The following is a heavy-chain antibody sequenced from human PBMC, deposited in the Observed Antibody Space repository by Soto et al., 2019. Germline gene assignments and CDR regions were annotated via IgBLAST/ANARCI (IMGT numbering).Heavy chain of an antibody. J-gene: IGHJ6*02. D-gene: IGHD3-9*01. CDR3: ARATDILTGLDYYYGMDV. CDR1: GFTFSSYA. V-gene: IGHV3-30-3*01. CDR2: ISYDGSNK. Sequence: QVQLVESGGGVVQPGRSLRLSCAASGFTFSSYAMHWVRQAPGKGLEWVAVISYDGSNKYYADSVKGRFTISRDNSKNTLYLQMNSLRAEDTAVYYCARATDILTGLDYYYGMDVWGHGTTVTVSS.